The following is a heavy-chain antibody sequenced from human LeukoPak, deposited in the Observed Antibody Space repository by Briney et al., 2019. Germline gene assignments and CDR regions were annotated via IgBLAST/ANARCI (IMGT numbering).Heavy chain of an antibody. D-gene: IGHD2-15*01. CDR1: GYRFTSYL. Sequence: GESPKIPCKGSGYRFTSYLIGWVRQMPGKGLEGMGRIDPRDSYTNYSTSFQGHVTISADKSISTAYPQWSSLKASDTAMYYCASRLGYCSGGSCYDYWGQGTLVTVSS. CDR3: ASRLGYCSGGSCYDY. J-gene: IGHJ4*02. CDR2: IDPRDSYT. V-gene: IGHV5-10-1*01.